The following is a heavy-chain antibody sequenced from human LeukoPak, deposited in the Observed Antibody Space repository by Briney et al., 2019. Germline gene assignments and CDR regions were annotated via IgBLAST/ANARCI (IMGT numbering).Heavy chain of an antibody. V-gene: IGHV4-31*03. CDR2: LYDSWSS. J-gene: IGHJ5*02. CDR1: GGSISSGAYY. Sequence: SETLSLTCTVSGGSISSGAYYWSWIRQHPGKGLEWIGYLYDSWSSYYNPSLKSRVNISVDTSKNQFYLKLSSVTAAATGVYYCARGSCSGGSCYSYWFDPWGQGTLVTVSS. CDR3: ARGSCSGGSCYSYWFDP. D-gene: IGHD2-15*01.